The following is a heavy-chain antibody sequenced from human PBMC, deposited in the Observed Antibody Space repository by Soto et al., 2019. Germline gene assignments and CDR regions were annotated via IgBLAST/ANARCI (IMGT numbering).Heavy chain of an antibody. CDR1: GDSMTTVGYY. J-gene: IGHJ4*02. CDR3: TRGDY. CDR2: ISYSGST. Sequence: QVQLQESGPGLVKPSQTLSLTCTVSGDSMTTVGYYWTWIRQHPGQGLEWIGFISYSGSTYYSSSLKGRVAISADTSKKPFSLKLNSVTAADTAVYFCTRGDYWGQGTLVTVSS. V-gene: IGHV4-31*03.